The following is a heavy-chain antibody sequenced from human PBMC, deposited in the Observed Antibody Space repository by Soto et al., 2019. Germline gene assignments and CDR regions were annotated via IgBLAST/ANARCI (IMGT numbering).Heavy chain of an antibody. CDR1: GGTFSSYA. J-gene: IGHJ6*02. CDR2: IIPIFGTA. V-gene: IGHV1-69*13. D-gene: IGHD1-26*01. CDR3: ARHINSGSYYVVRRNYYYYGMDV. Sequence: SVKVSCKASGGTFSSYAISWVRQAPGQGLEWMGGIIPIFGTANYAQKFQGRVTITADESTSTAYMELSSLRSEDTAVYYCARHINSGSYYVVRRNYYYYGMDVWGQGTTVTVSS.